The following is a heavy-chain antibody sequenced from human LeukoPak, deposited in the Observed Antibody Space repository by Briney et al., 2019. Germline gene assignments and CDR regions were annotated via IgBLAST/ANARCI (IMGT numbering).Heavy chain of an antibody. CDR2: IYSGGST. D-gene: IGHD2-15*01. Sequence: PGGSLRLSCAASGFTVSSNYMSWVRQAPGKGLEWVSVIYSGGSTYYADSVKGRFTISRDNSKNTLYLQMNSLRAEDTAVYYCAKLAVSCSGGSCYSGFFDYWGQGTLVTVSS. CDR3: AKLAVSCSGGSCYSGFFDY. V-gene: IGHV3-53*01. CDR1: GFTVSSNY. J-gene: IGHJ4*02.